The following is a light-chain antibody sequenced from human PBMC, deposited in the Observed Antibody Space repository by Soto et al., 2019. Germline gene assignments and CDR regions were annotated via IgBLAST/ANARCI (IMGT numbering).Light chain of an antibody. J-gene: IGKJ5*01. CDR1: QSVSSN. Sequence: EIVLTQSPGTLSLSPGERATLSCRASQSVSSNLAWYQQKPGQAPRFLIYGSSTRATGIPARFSGSGSGTDFTLTISRLEPEDFAVYYCQQYGSSPQITFGQGTRLEIK. CDR3: QQYGSSPQIT. V-gene: IGKV3-20*01. CDR2: GSS.